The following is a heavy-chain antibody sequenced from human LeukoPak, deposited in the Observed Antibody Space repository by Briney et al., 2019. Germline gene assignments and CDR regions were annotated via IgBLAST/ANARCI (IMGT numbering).Heavy chain of an antibody. CDR1: GFTFSSYS. CDR3: AKDAMLTYYYDSSGYYYVGSNFDY. CDR2: ISSSSSTI. V-gene: IGHV3-48*01. J-gene: IGHJ4*02. Sequence: GGSLRLSCAASGFTFSSYSMNWVRQAPGKGLEWVSYISSSSSTIYYADSVKGRFTISRDNAKNSLYLQMNSLRAEDTAVYYCAKDAMLTYYYDSSGYYYVGSNFDYWGQGTLVTVSS. D-gene: IGHD3-22*01.